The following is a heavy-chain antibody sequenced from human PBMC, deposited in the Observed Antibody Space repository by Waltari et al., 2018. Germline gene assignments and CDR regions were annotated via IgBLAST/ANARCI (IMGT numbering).Heavy chain of an antibody. Sequence: QLQLQQSGPGLVKPSESLSLTCAVPGDSMSTIYWWSWVRQSPGKGLEWIGQINRSGRTNYHPTFESRVIVSIDTSNNQFSLKFPSATAADTAVYYCARDRGRGIYLDTWSQGTLVTVSP. D-gene: IGHD2-15*01. CDR3: ARDRGRGIYLDT. V-gene: IGHV4-4*02. CDR2: INRSGRT. J-gene: IGHJ4*02. CDR1: GDSMSTIYW.